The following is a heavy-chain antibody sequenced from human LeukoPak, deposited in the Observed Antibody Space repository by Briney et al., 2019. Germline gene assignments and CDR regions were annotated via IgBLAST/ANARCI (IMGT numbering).Heavy chain of an antibody. V-gene: IGHV3-74*01. D-gene: IGHD4-23*01. J-gene: IGHJ4*02. CDR3: ARGRPHGNDY. CDR2: IASDGSST. Sequence: PGGSLRLSCAASGYYWLHWVRQAPGKGLVWVSRIASDGSSTTYADSVKGRFSISRDNAKNTLYLQMNSLRVEDTAVYYCARGRPHGNDYWGQGTLVTVSS. CDR1: GYYW.